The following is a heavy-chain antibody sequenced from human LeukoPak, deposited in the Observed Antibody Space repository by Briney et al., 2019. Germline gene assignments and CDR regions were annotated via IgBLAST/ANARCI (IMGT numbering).Heavy chain of an antibody. J-gene: IGHJ4*02. CDR3: AKNPSGGGDYFDY. CDR2: ISWNSGSI. V-gene: IGHV3-9*01. CDR1: GFTFDDYA. Sequence: GGSLRLSCAASGFTFDDYAMHWVRQAPGKGLEWVSGISWNSGSIGYADSVKGRFTISRDNAKNSLYLQMNNLRAEDTALYHCAKNPSGGGDYFDYWGQGTLVTVSS. D-gene: IGHD1-14*01.